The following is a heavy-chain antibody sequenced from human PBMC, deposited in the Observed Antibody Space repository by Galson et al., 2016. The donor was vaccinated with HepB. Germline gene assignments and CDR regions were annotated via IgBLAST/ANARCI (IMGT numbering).Heavy chain of an antibody. V-gene: IGHV4-59*01. CDR1: GASLSSDY. J-gene: IGHJ4*02. CDR2: IYYSGNT. Sequence: ETLSLTCTVSGASLSSDYWSWIRQTPGKGLEWIGYIYYSGNTKYNPPLQSRVTISVDTSKNQFSLKLNSVAAADSAIYYCARGWRSWDCWGQGTLVTVSS. CDR3: ARGWRSWDC. D-gene: IGHD2-15*01.